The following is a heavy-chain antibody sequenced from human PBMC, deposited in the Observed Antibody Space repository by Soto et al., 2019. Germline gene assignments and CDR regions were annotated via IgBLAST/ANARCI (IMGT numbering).Heavy chain of an antibody. J-gene: IGHJ5*02. D-gene: IGHD3-22*01. CDR2: INPNSGGT. CDR1: GYTFTGYY. V-gene: IGHV1-2*02. Sequence: ASVTVSCKASGYTFTGYYMHWVRQAPGQGLEWMGWINPNSGGTNYAQKFQGRVTMTRDTSISTAYMELSRLRSDDTAVYYCARYYDSSGYYAAWGQGTLVTVSS. CDR3: ARYYDSSGYYAA.